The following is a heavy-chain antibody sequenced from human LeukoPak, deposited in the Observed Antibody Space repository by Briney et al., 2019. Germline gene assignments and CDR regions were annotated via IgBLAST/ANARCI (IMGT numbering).Heavy chain of an antibody. D-gene: IGHD3-3*01. CDR1: GGSISSYY. J-gene: IGHJ4*02. V-gene: IGHV4-59*05. Sequence: SETLSLTCTVSGGSISSYYWSWVRQPPGKGLEWIGSIYYSGSTYYNPSLKSRVTISADTSKNQFSLKLSSVTAADTAVYYCARHWADFWSGYYTPLFDYWGQGTLVTVSS. CDR3: ARHWADFWSGYYTPLFDY. CDR2: IYYSGST.